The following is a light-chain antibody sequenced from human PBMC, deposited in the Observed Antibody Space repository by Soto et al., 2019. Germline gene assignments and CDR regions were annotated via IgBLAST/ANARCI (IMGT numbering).Light chain of an antibody. J-gene: IGKJ5*01. CDR3: QQRSNWPLP. Sequence: EIVMNQSPATLSVSQGERATFSCRASQSVNTNLAWYQLKPGQAPRLLVYGASIRATGIPARFSGSGSGTDFTLTISSLEPEDFAVYYCQQRSNWPLPFGQVARLAI. CDR2: GAS. V-gene: IGKV3-11*01. CDR1: QSVNTN.